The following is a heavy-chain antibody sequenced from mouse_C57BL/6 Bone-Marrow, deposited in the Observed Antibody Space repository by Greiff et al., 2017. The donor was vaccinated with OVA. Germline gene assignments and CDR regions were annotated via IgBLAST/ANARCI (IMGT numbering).Heavy chain of an antibody. J-gene: IGHJ1*03. V-gene: IGHV3-6*01. CDR3: ARLTTVVDLYFDV. D-gene: IGHD1-1*01. Sequence: EVQVVESGPGLVKPSQSLSLTCSVTGYSITSGYYWNWIRQFPGNKLEWMGYISYDGSNNYNPSLKNRISITRDTSKNQFFLKLNSVTTEDTATYYCARLTTVVDLYFDVWGTGTTVTVSS. CDR2: ISYDGSN. CDR1: GYSITSGYY.